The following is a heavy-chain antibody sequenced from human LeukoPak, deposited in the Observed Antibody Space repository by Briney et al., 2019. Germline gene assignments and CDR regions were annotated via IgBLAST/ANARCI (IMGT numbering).Heavy chain of an antibody. J-gene: IGHJ4*02. CDR1: GGSVSSGSYY. D-gene: IGHD6-19*01. Sequence: TSETLSLTCTVSGGSVSSGSYYWSWIRQPPGKGLEWIGYIYYSGSTNYNPSLKSRVTISVDTSKNQFSLKLSSVTAADTAVYYCARALRGGAVAAYLDYWGQGTLVTVSS. V-gene: IGHV4-61*01. CDR2: IYYSGST. CDR3: ARALRGGAVAAYLDY.